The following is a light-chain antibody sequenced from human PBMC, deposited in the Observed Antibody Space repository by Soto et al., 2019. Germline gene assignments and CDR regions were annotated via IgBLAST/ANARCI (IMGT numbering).Light chain of an antibody. CDR1: QSNSSY. J-gene: IGKJ2*01. V-gene: IGKV1-39*01. Sequence: DIQMTQSPSSLSASVGDRVTITCRASQSNSSYLNWYQQKPGKAPKLLIYAASSLQSGVPSRFSGSGSGTDFTLTISSLQPEDFATYYCQHSYSTPYTFGQGTKLEIK. CDR2: AAS. CDR3: QHSYSTPYT.